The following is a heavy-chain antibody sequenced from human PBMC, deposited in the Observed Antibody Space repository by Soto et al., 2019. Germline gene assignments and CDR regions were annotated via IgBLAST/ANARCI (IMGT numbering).Heavy chain of an antibody. J-gene: IGHJ6*03. CDR3: ARHQALAAAGSIIDYYYYMDV. V-gene: IGHV5-51*01. D-gene: IGHD6-13*01. CDR1: GYSFTSYW. CDR2: IYPGDSDT. Sequence: GESLKISCKGSGYSFTSYWIGWVRQMPGKGLEWMGIIYPGDSDTRYSPSLQGQVTISADKSISTAYLQWSSLKASDTAMYYCARHQALAAAGSIIDYYYYMDVWGKGTTVTVSS.